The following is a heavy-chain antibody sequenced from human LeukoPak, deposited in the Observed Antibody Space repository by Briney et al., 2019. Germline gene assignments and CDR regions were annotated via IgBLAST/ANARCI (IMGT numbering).Heavy chain of an antibody. CDR2: IYYSGST. J-gene: IGHJ4*02. CDR3: AREARNGNIDY. D-gene: IGHD2/OR15-2a*01. Sequence: QPSETLSLTCTVSGGSISSGGYYWSWIRQHPGKGLEWIGYIYYSGSTYYNPSLKSRVTISVDTSKNQFSLKLSSVTAADTAVYYCAREARNGNIDYWGQGTLVTVSS. CDR1: GGSISSGGYY. V-gene: IGHV4-31*03.